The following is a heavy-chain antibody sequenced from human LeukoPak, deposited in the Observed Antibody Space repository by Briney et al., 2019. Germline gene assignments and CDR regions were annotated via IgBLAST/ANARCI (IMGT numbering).Heavy chain of an antibody. V-gene: IGHV3-21*01. CDR3: AREVLGYCSGGSCYSGGDY. D-gene: IGHD2-15*01. CDR1: GFTFSSYS. Sequence: GGSLRLSCAASGFTFSSYSMNWVRQAPGKGLEWVSSISSSSSYIYYADSVKGRFTISRDHAKNSLYLQMNSLRAEDTAVYYCAREVLGYCSGGSCYSGGDYWGQGTLVTVSS. J-gene: IGHJ4*02. CDR2: ISSSSSYI.